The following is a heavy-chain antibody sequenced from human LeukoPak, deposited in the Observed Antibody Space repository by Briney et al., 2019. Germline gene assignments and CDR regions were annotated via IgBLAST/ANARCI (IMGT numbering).Heavy chain of an antibody. D-gene: IGHD1-7*01. CDR1: GYTFTSYD. J-gene: IGHJ3*02. CDR2: MNPNSGNT. V-gene: IGHV1-8*03. Sequence: ASVKVSCTASGYTFTSYDINWVRQAAGQGLEWMGWMNPNSGNTGYAQKFQGRVTITRNTSISTAYMELSSLRSEDTAVYYCASTNWNYYAFDIWGQGTMVTVSS. CDR3: ASTNWNYYAFDI.